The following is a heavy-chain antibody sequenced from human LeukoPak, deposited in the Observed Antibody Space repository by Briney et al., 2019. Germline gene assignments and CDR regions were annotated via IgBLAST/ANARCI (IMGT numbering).Heavy chain of an antibody. V-gene: IGHV4-59*08. CDR1: GGSISSYY. CDR2: IYYSGST. Sequence: PSETLSLTCTVSGGSISSYYWSWIRQPPGKGLEWIGYIYYSGSTNYNPSLKSRVTISVDTSKNQFSLKLSSVTAADTAVYYCARGDWTNNTGFRDYYYYYGMDVWGQGTTVTVSS. CDR3: ARGDWTNNTGFRDYYYYYGMDV. D-gene: IGHD2-21*01. J-gene: IGHJ6*02.